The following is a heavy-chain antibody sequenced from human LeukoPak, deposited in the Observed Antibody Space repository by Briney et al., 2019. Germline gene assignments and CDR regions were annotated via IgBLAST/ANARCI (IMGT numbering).Heavy chain of an antibody. CDR3: AKSPLKFGGVIVPDY. D-gene: IGHD3-16*02. Sequence: PGGSLRLSCAASGFTFSSYWMSWVRQAPGKGLEWVANIKQDGSEKYYVDSVKGRFTISRDNAKNSLYLQMNSLRAEDTAVYYCAKSPLKFGGVIVPDYWGQGTLVTVSS. J-gene: IGHJ4*02. CDR1: GFTFSSYW. V-gene: IGHV3-7*01. CDR2: IKQDGSEK.